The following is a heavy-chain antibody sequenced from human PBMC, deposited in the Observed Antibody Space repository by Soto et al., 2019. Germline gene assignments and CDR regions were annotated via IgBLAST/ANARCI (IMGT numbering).Heavy chain of an antibody. D-gene: IGHD5-18*01. Sequence: EVQLVESGGGLGKPGGSLSLSCAASGFTFSSYRMNWVRQATGKGLEWVSPISSSSSYIYYADSVKGRFTISRDNAKNSLYLQMNSLRAEDTAVYYCARDQPGYSYGYGLGYWGQGTLVTVSS. V-gene: IGHV3-21*01. CDR3: ARDQPGYSYGYGLGY. CDR2: ISSSSSYI. CDR1: GFTFSSYR. J-gene: IGHJ4*02.